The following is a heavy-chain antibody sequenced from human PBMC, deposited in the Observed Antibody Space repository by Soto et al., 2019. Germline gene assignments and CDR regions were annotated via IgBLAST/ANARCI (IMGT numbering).Heavy chain of an antibody. J-gene: IGHJ6*02. CDR3: ASLVTAIRSFGLDV. D-gene: IGHD2-21*02. V-gene: IGHV3-30-3*01. CDR2: ISYDGSNK. CDR1: GFTFSSYA. Sequence: QVQLVESGGGVVQPGRSLRLSCAASGFTFSSYAMHWVRQAPGKGLEWVSIISYDGSNKYYADSVEGRFTISRDNSKNTLYLQMNSLRAEDTAVYYCASLVTAIRSFGLDVWGQGTTVTVSS.